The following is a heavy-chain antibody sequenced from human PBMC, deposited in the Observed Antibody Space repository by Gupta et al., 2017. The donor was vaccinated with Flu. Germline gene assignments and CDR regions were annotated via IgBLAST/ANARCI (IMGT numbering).Heavy chain of an antibody. CDR1: GFTFSSYS. CDR3: AREESGSYSEAFDY. D-gene: IGHD1-26*01. CDR2: ISSNSNYI. J-gene: IGHJ4*02. Sequence: EVQLVESGGGLVKPGGSLRLSCAASGFTFSSYSMNWVRQAPGKGLEWVSSISSNSNYIYYADSVKGRFTISRDNARNSLYLQMNSLRAEDTAVYYCAREESGSYSEAFDYWGQGTLVTVSS. V-gene: IGHV3-21*01.